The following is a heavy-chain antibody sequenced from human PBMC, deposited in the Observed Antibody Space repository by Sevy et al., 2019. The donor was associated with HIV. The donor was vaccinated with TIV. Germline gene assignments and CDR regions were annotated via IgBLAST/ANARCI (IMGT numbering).Heavy chain of an antibody. CDR2: ISNSGANT. CDR1: GFTFTNYG. D-gene: IGHD6-19*01. J-gene: IGHJ4*02. CDR3: AKEWTLLSDWYGEFDY. V-gene: IGHV3-23*01. Sequence: QLGGSLRLSCAASGFTFTNYGMHWVRQAPGKGLEWVSGISNSGANTYYADPVRGRFTVSRDNSKNTVYLQLNSLRAEDTAIYYCAKEWTLLSDWYGEFDYWGQGTLVTVSS.